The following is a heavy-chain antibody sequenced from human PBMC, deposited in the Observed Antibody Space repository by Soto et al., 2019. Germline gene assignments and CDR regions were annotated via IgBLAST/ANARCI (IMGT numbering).Heavy chain of an antibody. CDR2: INPKTGDT. CDR1: GYIFTDSH. Sequence: QVQLVQSGTEVKKPGASVKVSCKASGYIFTDSHIHWVRQASGQGLEWLGWINPKTGDTHYSQQFQGRIILTRDTSISTAYMDLTNLTSDDTAVYYCERAHPRFFTSSPEGAGLWGQGTLVTVSS. D-gene: IGHD6-6*01. CDR3: ERAHPRFFTSSPEGAGL. V-gene: IGHV1-2*02. J-gene: IGHJ4*02.